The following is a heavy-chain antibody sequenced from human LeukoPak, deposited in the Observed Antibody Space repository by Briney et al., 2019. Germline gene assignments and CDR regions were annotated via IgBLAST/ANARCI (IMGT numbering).Heavy chain of an antibody. Sequence: GASVKVSCKASGYSFTNHGISWVRQAPGQGLEWMGWISPYNDNANYAQKLQGRVTMTTDTSTTTVYMEVRSLRSDDTAVYYCVRDLDTSMAARYLFESWGQGTLVTVFS. J-gene: IGHJ4*02. CDR1: GYSFTNHG. CDR2: ISPYNDNA. CDR3: VRDLDTSMAARYLFES. D-gene: IGHD5-18*01. V-gene: IGHV1-18*01.